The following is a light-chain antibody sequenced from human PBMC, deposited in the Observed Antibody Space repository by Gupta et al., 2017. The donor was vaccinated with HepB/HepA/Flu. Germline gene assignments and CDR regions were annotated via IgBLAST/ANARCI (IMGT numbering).Light chain of an antibody. CDR1: QSVSSN. Sequence: EIVMTQSPATLYVSPGETATLSCRASQSVSSNLAWYQQKPGQAPSLLIYAKSTRATGVPARFYGSGSGTEFTLTISSLQSEDFAVYFCQQYNNWPQTFGQGTKVEIK. J-gene: IGKJ1*01. CDR2: AKS. CDR3: QQYNNWPQT. V-gene: IGKV3-15*01.